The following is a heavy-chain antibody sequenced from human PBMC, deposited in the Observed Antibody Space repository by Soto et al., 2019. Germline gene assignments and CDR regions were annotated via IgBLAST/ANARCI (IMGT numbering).Heavy chain of an antibody. J-gene: IGHJ6*02. D-gene: IGHD2-2*01. V-gene: IGHV3-23*01. CDR1: GFTFSSYA. Sequence: EVQLLESGGGLVQPGGSLRLSCAASGFTFSSYAMSWVRQAPGKGLEWVSAISGSGGSTYYADSVKGRFTISRDNSRNRLYLEMNRLRAEDTAVYYCAKDGLSTSAEYSDYYYGLAVWGQGTTVTVSS. CDR2: ISGSGGST. CDR3: AKDGLSTSAEYSDYYYGLAV.